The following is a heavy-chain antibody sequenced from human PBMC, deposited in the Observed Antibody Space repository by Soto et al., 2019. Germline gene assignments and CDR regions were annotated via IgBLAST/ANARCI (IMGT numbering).Heavy chain of an antibody. J-gene: IGHJ6*02. V-gene: IGHV1-18*04. D-gene: IGHD1-26*01. CDR3: ARDRWDYYYGMDV. CDR1: GYTFTSYG. Sequence: ASVKVSCKASGYTFTSYGISWVRQAPGQGLEWMGWIIAYNGNTNYAQKLQGRVTMTTDTSTSTAYMELRSLRSDDTAVYYCARDRWDYYYGMDVWGQGTTVNVSS. CDR2: IIAYNGNT.